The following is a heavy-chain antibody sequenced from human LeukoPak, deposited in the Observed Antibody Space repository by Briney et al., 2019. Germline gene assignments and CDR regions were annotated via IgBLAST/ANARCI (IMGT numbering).Heavy chain of an antibody. CDR2: INPNRGST. J-gene: IGHJ5*02. Sequence: ASVKVSCKASGYTFTSYYMYWVRQAPGQGLEWMGIINPNRGSTSYAQKFQGRVTMTRDMSTSTVYMGLSSLRSEDTAVYYCARQYYDILTGYYTGGWFDPWGQGTLVTVSS. CDR3: ARQYYDILTGYYTGGWFDP. CDR1: GYTFTSYY. V-gene: IGHV1-46*01. D-gene: IGHD3-9*01.